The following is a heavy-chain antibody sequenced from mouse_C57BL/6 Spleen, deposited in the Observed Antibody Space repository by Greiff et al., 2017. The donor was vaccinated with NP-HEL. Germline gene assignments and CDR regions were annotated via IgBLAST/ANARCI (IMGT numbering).Heavy chain of an antibody. Sequence: VQLQESGPGLVQPSQSLSITCTVSGFSLTSYGVHWVRQSPGKGLEWLGVIWSGGSTDYNAAFISRLSISKDNSKSQVFFKMNSLQADDTAIYYCARAPYDYDGPWFAYWGQGTLVTVSA. J-gene: IGHJ3*01. CDR2: IWSGGST. V-gene: IGHV2-2*01. D-gene: IGHD2-4*01. CDR1: GFSLTSYG. CDR3: ARAPYDYDGPWFAY.